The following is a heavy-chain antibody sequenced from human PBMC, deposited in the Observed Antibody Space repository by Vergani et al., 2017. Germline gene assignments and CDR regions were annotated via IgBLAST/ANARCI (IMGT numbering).Heavy chain of an antibody. CDR2: IYYSGST. J-gene: IGHJ6*02. CDR3: ARAPPVYCSGGSCYYYYYGMDV. D-gene: IGHD2-15*01. V-gene: IGHV4-59*01. Sequence: QVQLQESGPGLVKPSETLSLTCTVSGGSISSYYWSWIRQPPGKGLEWIGYIYYSGSTNYNPSLKSRVTISVDTSKNQFSLKLSSVTDADTAVYYCARAPPVYCSGGSCYYYYYGMDVWGQGTTVTVSS. CDR1: GGSISSYY.